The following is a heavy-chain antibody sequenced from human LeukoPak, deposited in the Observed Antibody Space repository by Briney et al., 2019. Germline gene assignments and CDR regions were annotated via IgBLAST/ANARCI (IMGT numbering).Heavy chain of an antibody. D-gene: IGHD4-17*01. CDR1: GFTFSSYG. CDR3: AKDLSGDYGPTNFDY. Sequence: PGGSLRLSCAASGFTFSSYGFHWVRQAPGKGLEWVAVIWYDGSNIHYAESVKGRFTISRDNSRDTLYLHMNSLRPEDTAVYYCAKDLSGDYGPTNFDYWGQGTLVTVSS. V-gene: IGHV3-33*06. CDR2: IWYDGSNI. J-gene: IGHJ4*02.